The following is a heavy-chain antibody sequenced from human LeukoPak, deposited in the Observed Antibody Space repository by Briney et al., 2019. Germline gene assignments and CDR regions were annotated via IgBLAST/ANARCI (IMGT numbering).Heavy chain of an antibody. CDR2: IYYSGST. CDR3: ARDSPSYYDILTGYYYSRNYYFDY. Sequence: SETLSLTCTVSGGSISSYYWSWIRQPPGKGLEWIGYIYYSGSTNYNPSLKSRVTISVDTSKNQFSLKLSSVTAADTAVYYCARDSPSYYDILTGYYYSRNYYFDYWGQGTLVTVSS. V-gene: IGHV4-59*12. J-gene: IGHJ4*02. CDR1: GGSISSYY. D-gene: IGHD3-9*01.